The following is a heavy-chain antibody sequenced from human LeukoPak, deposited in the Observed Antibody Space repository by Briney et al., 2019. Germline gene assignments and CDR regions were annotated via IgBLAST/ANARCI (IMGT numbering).Heavy chain of an antibody. CDR3: ARGPMGSGSYHLDP. CDR1: GFTVSSNY. D-gene: IGHD3-10*01. CDR2: IYSGGST. V-gene: IGHV3-66*01. J-gene: IGHJ5*02. Sequence: PGGSLRLSCAASGFTVSSNYMSWVRQAPGKGLEWVSVIYSGGSTYYADSVKGRFTISRDNSKNTLYLQMNSLRAEDMAVFYCARGPMGSGSYHLDPWGQGTLVTVSS.